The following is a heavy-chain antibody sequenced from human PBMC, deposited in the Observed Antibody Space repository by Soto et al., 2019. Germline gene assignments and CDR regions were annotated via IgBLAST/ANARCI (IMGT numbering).Heavy chain of an antibody. J-gene: IGHJ4*02. CDR2: ISAYNGNT. V-gene: IGHV1-18*01. D-gene: IGHD2-8*01. CDR1: GYTFTSYG. Sequence: ASVKVSCKASGYTFTSYGISWVRQAPGQGLEWMGWISAYNGNTNYAQKLQGRVTMTTDTSTSTAYMELRSLRSDDTAVYYCAKDLIEVLCCTNGVCPYYFDYWGQGTLVTVSS. CDR3: AKDLIEVLCCTNGVCPYYFDY.